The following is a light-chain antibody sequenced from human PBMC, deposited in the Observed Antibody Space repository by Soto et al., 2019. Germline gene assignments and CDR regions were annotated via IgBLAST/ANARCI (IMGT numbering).Light chain of an antibody. Sequence: EIVMTQSPATLSVSPGERATLSYRASQSVSSNLAWYQQKPGQAPRLLIYDSSTRATGIPARFSGSGSGTEFTLTISSLQSEDFAVYDCQQYNNWPRTFGQGTKVEIK. J-gene: IGKJ1*01. V-gene: IGKV3-15*01. CDR1: QSVSSN. CDR3: QQYNNWPRT. CDR2: DSS.